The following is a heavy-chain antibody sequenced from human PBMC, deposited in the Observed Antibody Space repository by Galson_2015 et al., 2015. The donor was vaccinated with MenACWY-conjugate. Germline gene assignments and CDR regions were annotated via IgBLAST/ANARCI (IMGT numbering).Heavy chain of an antibody. Sequence: SLRLSCAAFGFSFSTYTMNWVRQAPGKGLEWVSFISSGSNSICYADSVKGRFTISRDNAKNSLYLQMNSLTVEDTAVYYCSRVGTIGLDGFDYWGQGTLVTVSS. D-gene: IGHD3-3*01. V-gene: IGHV3-48*01. CDR2: ISSGSNSI. CDR3: SRVGTIGLDGFDY. J-gene: IGHJ4*02. CDR1: GFSFSTYT.